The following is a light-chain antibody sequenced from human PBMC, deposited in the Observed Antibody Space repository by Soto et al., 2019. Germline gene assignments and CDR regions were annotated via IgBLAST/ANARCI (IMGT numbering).Light chain of an antibody. V-gene: IGKV3-11*01. CDR3: QQRSNWPPIT. J-gene: IGKJ5*01. CDR1: QSVPSTY. CDR2: DAS. Sequence: VLSQSPAILSLSPGERATLSCRASQSVPSTYFAWYQQKAGQPPRLLIYDASNRATGIPARFSGSGSGTDFTLTISSLEPEDFAVYYCQQRSNWPPITVGQGTRLEIK.